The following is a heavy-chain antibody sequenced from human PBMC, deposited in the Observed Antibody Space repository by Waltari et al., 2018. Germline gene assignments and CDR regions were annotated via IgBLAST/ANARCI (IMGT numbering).Heavy chain of an antibody. CDR2: VGGEGAAP. Sequence: EVHLLESGGDLVHPGGSLRLSCAASRFPFSRYAMNWVRQAPGGGLGWGERVGGEGAAPIYADSVKGRFSISRDNSKTTLYLQMNSLRVEDTAVYYCATLYSDYADYWGQGTLVTVSS. CDR3: ATLYSDYADY. J-gene: IGHJ4*02. CDR1: RFPFSRYA. D-gene: IGHD4-4*01. V-gene: IGHV3-23*01.